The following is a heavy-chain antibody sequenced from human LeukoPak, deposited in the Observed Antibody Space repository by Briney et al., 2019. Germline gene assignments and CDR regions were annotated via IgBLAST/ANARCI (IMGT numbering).Heavy chain of an antibody. CDR1: GFTFKIYA. CDR2: SSDSGGST. CDR3: ANVIFKWETSGMDV. V-gene: IGHV3-23*01. D-gene: IGHD1-26*01. J-gene: IGHJ6*02. Sequence: GGSLRLSCAASGFTFKIYAMSWVRQAPGKGLEWVSISSDSGGSTYYADSVKGRFTISRDNSKNTLYLQMNSLRAEDTAVYYCANVIFKWETSGMDVWGQGTTVTVSS.